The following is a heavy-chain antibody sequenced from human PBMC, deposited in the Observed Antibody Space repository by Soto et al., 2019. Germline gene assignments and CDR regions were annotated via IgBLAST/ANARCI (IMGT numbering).Heavy chain of an antibody. V-gene: IGHV3-30*18. CDR1: GFTFSSYG. CDR2: ISYDGSNK. J-gene: IGHJ4*02. D-gene: IGHD3-22*01. CDR3: AKSPYSSGYYSHFDY. Sequence: QVQLVESGGGVVQPGRSLRLSCAASGFTFSSYGMHWVRQAPGKGLEWVAVISYDGSNKYYADSVKGRFTISRDNSKNTLYLQMNSLRAEDTAVYYCAKSPYSSGYYSHFDYWGQGTLVTVSS.